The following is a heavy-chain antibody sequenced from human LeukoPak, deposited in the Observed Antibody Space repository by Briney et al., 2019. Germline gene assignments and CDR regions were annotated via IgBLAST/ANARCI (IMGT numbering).Heavy chain of an antibody. J-gene: IGHJ4*02. CDR3: AGWKGAPGYYFDY. D-gene: IGHD1-26*01. CDR2: IWYDGSKK. V-gene: IGHV3-33*01. CDR1: GFTFSSYG. Sequence: PGGSLRLSCAPSGFTFSSYGMHWVRQAPGKGLEWVAVIWYDGSKKYYTDSVKGRFTISRDNSKNTLSLQMDSLRAEDTAVYYCAGWKGAPGYYFDYWGQGTPVTVSS.